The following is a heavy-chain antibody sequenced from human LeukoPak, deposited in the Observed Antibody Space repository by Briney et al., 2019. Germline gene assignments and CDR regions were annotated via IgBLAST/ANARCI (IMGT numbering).Heavy chain of an antibody. Sequence: ASVKVSCKASGYTFTSYGISWVRQAPGQGLEWMGWISADNGNTNYAQKLQGRVTMTTDTSTSTAYMELRSLRSDDTAVYYCAGANYYDSSGYSVLEAFDIWGQGTMVTVSS. CDR1: GYTFTSYG. CDR3: AGANYYDSSGYSVLEAFDI. CDR2: ISADNGNT. D-gene: IGHD3-22*01. J-gene: IGHJ3*02. V-gene: IGHV1-18*01.